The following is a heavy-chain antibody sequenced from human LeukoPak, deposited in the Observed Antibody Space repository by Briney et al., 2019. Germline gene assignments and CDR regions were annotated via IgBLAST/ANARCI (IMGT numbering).Heavy chain of an antibody. J-gene: IGHJ3*02. D-gene: IGHD6-19*01. V-gene: IGHV3-48*01. Sequence: PGGSLRLSFAASGFTFSSYSMNWVRQAPGKGLEWVSYISSSSSTIYYADSVKGRFTISRDNAKNSLYLQMNSLRAEDTAVYYCARGPKAGGWLLGDAFDIWGQGTMVTVSS. CDR3: ARGPKAGGWLLGDAFDI. CDR2: ISSSSSTI. CDR1: GFTFSSYS.